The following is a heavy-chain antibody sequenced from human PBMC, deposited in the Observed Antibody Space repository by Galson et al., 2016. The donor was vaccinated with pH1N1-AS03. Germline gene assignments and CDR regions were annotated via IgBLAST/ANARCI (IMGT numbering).Heavy chain of an antibody. V-gene: IGHV1-2*02. J-gene: IGHJ4*02. CDR2: INPKSGGT. CDR1: GDTVTDYY. CDR3: ARGYNVWTAFDY. D-gene: IGHD3/OR15-3a*01. Sequence: SVKVSCKASGDTVTDYYIHWVRQAPGQGLEWMGWINPKSGGTKFDQKFQGRVTMTRDTTINTLYMELISLRSDDTAIYFCARGYNVWTAFDYWGQGTLVTVSS.